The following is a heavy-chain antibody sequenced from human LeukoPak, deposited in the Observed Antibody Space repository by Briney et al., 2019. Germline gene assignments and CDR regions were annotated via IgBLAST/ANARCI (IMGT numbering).Heavy chain of an antibody. J-gene: IGHJ5*02. D-gene: IGHD3-10*01. Sequence: GGSLRLSCAASGFTFSNYALTWVRQAPGKGLEWVSTISGTGRSTYYADSVKGRFTISRDSSKNTLYLQMNSLRAEDTAVYYCARDSGNWLDPWGQGTLVTVSS. CDR3: ARDSGNWLDP. CDR1: GFTFSNYA. CDR2: ISGTGRST. V-gene: IGHV3-23*01.